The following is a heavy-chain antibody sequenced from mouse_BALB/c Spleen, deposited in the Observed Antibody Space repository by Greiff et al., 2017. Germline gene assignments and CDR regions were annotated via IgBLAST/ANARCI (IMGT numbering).Heavy chain of an antibody. Sequence: VQLQQSGAELVKPGASVKLSCTASGFKFKDTYMHWVQQSPEQGLEWIGRIDPANGNTKYDPKFQGMATITADTSSNTVYLQLSSLTSEDTAVYYCVPDGYVAMDYWGQGTSVTVSA. D-gene: IGHD2-3*01. CDR1: GFKFKDTY. CDR3: VPDGYVAMDY. V-gene: IGHV14-3*02. J-gene: IGHJ4*01. CDR2: IDPANGNT.